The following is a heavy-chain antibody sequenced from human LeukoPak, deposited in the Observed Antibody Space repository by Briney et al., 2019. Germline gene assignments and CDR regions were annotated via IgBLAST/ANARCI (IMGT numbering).Heavy chain of an antibody. J-gene: IGHJ4*02. CDR1: GITFSSYG. D-gene: IGHD6-13*01. V-gene: IGHV3-23*01. CDR2: ISGSGGST. CDR3: ARGGYSSSWYFSGPQNFDY. Sequence: GGTLRLSCAASGITFSSYGMSWVRQAPGKGLEWVSAISGSGGSTYYADSVKGRFTISRDNSKNTLYLQMNSLRSEDTAVYYCARGGYSSSWYFSGPQNFDYWGQGTLVTVSS.